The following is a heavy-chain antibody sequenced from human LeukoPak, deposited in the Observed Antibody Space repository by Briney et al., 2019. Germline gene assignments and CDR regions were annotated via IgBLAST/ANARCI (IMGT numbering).Heavy chain of an antibody. Sequence: GGSLRLSCAASGFNFSDYYMSWIRQAPGKGLEWVSYISSSGSTIYYADSVKGRFTISRDNAKNSLYLQMNSLRAEDTAVYYCARDTAFGEMATIVGSFDYWGQGTLVTVSS. CDR1: GFNFSDYY. CDR2: ISSSGSTI. CDR3: ARDTAFGEMATIVGSFDY. J-gene: IGHJ4*02. D-gene: IGHD5-24*01. V-gene: IGHV3-11*01.